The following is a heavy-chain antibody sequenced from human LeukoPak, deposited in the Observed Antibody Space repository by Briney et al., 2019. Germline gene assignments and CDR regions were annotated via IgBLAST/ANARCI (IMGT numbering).Heavy chain of an antibody. CDR1: GGSFSGYY. CDR2: INHSGST. J-gene: IGHJ4*02. CDR3: ARASDGEPYYFDY. V-gene: IGHV4-34*01. Sequence: TSETLSLTCAVYGGSFSGYYWSWIRQPPGKGLEWIGEINHSGSTNYSPSLKSRVTISVDTSKNQFSLKLSSVTAADTAVYYCARASDGEPYYFDYWGQGTLVTVSS. D-gene: IGHD4-17*01.